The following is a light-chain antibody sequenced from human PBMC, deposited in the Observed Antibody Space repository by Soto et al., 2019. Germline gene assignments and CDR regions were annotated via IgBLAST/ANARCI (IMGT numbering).Light chain of an antibody. CDR3: QQYFDWPPWT. CDR1: QSVSSN. Sequence: EIVMTQSPATLSVSPGERATLSCRASQSVSSNLAWYQQKVGQAPRLLIYGASTRATGIPDRFSGSGSGTEFALPISSLQSEDFAVYYCQQYFDWPPWTFGQGTKVEIK. CDR2: GAS. J-gene: IGKJ1*01. V-gene: IGKV3-15*01.